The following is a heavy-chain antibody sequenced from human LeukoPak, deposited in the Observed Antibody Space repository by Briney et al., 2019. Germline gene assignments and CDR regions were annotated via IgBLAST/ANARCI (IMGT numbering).Heavy chain of an antibody. Sequence: ASAKVSCKASGYTFTGYYMHWVRQAPGQGLEWMGWINPNSGGTNYAQKFQGRVTMTRDTSISTAYMELSRLRSDDTAVYYCARRGASYQLLGYWGQGTLVTVSS. CDR1: GYTFTGYY. V-gene: IGHV1-2*02. CDR3: ARRGASYQLLGY. CDR2: INPNSGGT. J-gene: IGHJ4*02. D-gene: IGHD2-2*01.